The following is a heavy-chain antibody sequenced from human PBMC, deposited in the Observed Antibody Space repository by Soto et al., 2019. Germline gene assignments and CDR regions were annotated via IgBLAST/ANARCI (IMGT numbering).Heavy chain of an antibody. CDR1: GYTFTSYG. J-gene: IGHJ4*02. V-gene: IGHV1-18*01. D-gene: IGHD6-13*01. CDR3: ARDNRGEQQLVLNDY. CDR2: ISAYNGNT. Sequence: QVQLLQSGAEVKKPGASVKVSCKASGYTFTSYGISWVRQAPGQGLEWMGWISAYNGNTNYAQKLQGRVTMTTDTSTSTAYMELRSLRSDDTAVYYCARDNRGEQQLVLNDYWGQGTLVTVSS.